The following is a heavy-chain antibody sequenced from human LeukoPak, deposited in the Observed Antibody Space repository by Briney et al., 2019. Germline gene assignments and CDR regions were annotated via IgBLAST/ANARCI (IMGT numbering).Heavy chain of an antibody. CDR1: GGSFSGYY. CDR2: INHSGST. D-gene: IGHD2-2*01. V-gene: IGHV4-34*01. CDR3: ARIVWVPAAILDY. Sequence: SQTLSLTCAVYGGSFSGYYWSWIRQPPGKGLEWIGEINHSGSTNYNPSLKSRVTISVDTSKNQFSLKLSSVTAADTAVYYCARIVWVPAAILDYWGQGTLVTVSS. J-gene: IGHJ4*02.